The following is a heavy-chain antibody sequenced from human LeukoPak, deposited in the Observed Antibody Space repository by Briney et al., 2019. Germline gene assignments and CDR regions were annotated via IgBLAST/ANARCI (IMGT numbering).Heavy chain of an antibody. D-gene: IGHD3-3*01. V-gene: IGHV1-8*01. Sequence: GASVKVSCKASGYTFTSYDINWLRQATGQGLDWMGCMNPNSGNTGYAQKFQGRVTMTRNTSISTAYMELSSLRSEDTAVYYCARGLRFLVYKKRNYYFDYWGQGTLVTVSS. CDR2: MNPNSGNT. CDR1: GYTFTSYD. CDR3: ARGLRFLVYKKRNYYFDY. J-gene: IGHJ4*02.